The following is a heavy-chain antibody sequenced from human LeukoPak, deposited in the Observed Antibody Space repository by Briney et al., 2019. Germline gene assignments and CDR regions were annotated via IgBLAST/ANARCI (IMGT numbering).Heavy chain of an antibody. V-gene: IGHV3-NL1*01. J-gene: IGHJ4*02. CDR2: IYSGGST. CDR1: GFTFSSYG. CDR3: ARGPTVQEDLDY. Sequence: PGRSLRLSCAASGFTFSSYGMHWVRQAPGKGLEWVSVIYSGGSTYYADSVKGRFTISRDIPKNTLYLQMNSLRAEDTAVYYCARGPTVQEDLDYWGQGTLVTVSS.